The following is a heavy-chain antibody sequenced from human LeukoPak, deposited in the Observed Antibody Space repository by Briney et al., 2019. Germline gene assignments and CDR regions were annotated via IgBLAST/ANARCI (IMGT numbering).Heavy chain of an antibody. CDR3: TRQSEFYYNGMDV. V-gene: IGHV4-59*08. CDR2: IHYSGNT. CDR1: GGSISGYY. Sequence: SETLSLTCTVSGGSISGYYWSWIRQPPGKGLEYIGYIHYSGNTNYNPSLKSRVTISVDTSKNQFSRRLSSVTAADTGVYYCTRQSEFYYNGMDVWGQGTTVTVSS. J-gene: IGHJ6*02. D-gene: IGHD3-10*01.